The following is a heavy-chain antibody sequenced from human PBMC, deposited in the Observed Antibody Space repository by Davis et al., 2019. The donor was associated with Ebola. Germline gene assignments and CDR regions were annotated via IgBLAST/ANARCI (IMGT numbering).Heavy chain of an antibody. V-gene: IGHV1-69*05. CDR1: GGTFSSYA. Sequence: SVKVSCKASGGTFSSYAISWVRQAPGQGLEWMGGIIPIFGTANYAQKLQGRVTMTTDTSTSTAYMELRSLRSDDTAVYYCARGLLWFRELLLVYYGTDVWGQGTTVTVSS. CDR2: IIPIFGTA. CDR3: ARGLLWFRELLLVYYGTDV. D-gene: IGHD3-10*01. J-gene: IGHJ6*02.